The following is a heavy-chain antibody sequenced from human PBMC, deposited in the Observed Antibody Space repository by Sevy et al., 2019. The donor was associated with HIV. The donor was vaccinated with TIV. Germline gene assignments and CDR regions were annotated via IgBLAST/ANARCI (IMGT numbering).Heavy chain of an antibody. V-gene: IGHV4-31*03. D-gene: IGHD2-21*01. CDR1: GGSISSGGYY. Sequence: SETLSLTCTVSGGSISSGGYYWSWIRQHPGKGLEWIGYIYYSGSTYYNPSLKSRVPLSVDPSKNQFSLKLSSVTAADTAVYYCARGGGGDFPWFDPWGQGTLVTVSS. CDR3: ARGGGGDFPWFDP. CDR2: IYYSGST. J-gene: IGHJ5*02.